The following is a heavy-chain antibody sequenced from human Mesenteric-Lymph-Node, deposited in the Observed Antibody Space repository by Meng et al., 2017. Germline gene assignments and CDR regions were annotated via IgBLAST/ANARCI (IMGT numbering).Heavy chain of an antibody. CDR2: IKCDGSEK. Sequence: GESLKISCAASGFTFSSSWMHWVCQAPEKGLEWVADIKCDGSEKYYVDSVKGRLTISRDNAKNSLYLQVNSLRAEDTAVYYCARERGHLWFGDGNWFDPWGQGTLVTVSS. CDR3: ARERGHLWFGDGNWFDP. J-gene: IGHJ5*02. CDR1: GFTFSSSW. V-gene: IGHV3-52*01. D-gene: IGHD3-10*01.